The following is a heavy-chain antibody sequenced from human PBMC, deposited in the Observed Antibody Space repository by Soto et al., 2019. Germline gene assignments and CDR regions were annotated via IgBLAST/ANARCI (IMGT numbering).Heavy chain of an antibody. Sequence: EVQLVESGGGLVQPGGSLRLSCAASGFTFSSYSMNWVRQAPGKGLEWVSYISSSSSTIYYADSVKGRFTISRDNAKNSLYRQMNSLRAEDTAVYYCARGGGSSLFDYWGQGTLVTVSS. CDR1: GFTFSSYS. V-gene: IGHV3-48*01. J-gene: IGHJ4*02. D-gene: IGHD6-6*01. CDR3: ARGGGSSLFDY. CDR2: ISSSSSTI.